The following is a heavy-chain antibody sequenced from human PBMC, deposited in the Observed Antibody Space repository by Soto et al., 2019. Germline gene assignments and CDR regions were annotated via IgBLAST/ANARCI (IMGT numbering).Heavy chain of an antibody. D-gene: IGHD6-19*01. CDR2: MNPNSGNT. Sequence: GASVKVSCKASGYTFTSYDINWVRQATGQGLEWMGWMNPNSGNTGYAQKFQGRVTMTRNTPISTAYMELSSLRSEDTAVYYCARGLYSSGWSSYYYYYGMDVWGQGTTVTVSS. V-gene: IGHV1-8*01. J-gene: IGHJ6*02. CDR3: ARGLYSSGWSSYYYYYGMDV. CDR1: GYTFTSYD.